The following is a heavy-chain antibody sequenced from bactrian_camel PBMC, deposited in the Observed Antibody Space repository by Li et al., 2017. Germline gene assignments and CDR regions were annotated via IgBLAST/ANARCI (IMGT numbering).Heavy chain of an antibody. D-gene: IGHD5*01. J-gene: IGHJ4*01. CDR3: AADFGPSCQLPAAKYKN. V-gene: IGHV3S1*01. CDR2: IGSGGGTT. Sequence: HVQLVESGGGLVQPGESLRLSCTASGYTYSSNCMGWFRQAPGKGLEWVSTIGSGGGTTYYADSVKGRTTISRANAKNTVALQMSSLKPEDTAMYYCAADFGPSCQLPAAKYKNWGQGTQVTVS. CDR1: GYTYSSNC.